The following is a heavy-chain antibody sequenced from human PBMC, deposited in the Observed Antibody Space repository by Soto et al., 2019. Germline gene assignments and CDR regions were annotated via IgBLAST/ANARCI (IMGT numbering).Heavy chain of an antibody. V-gene: IGHV3-23*01. CDR3: AKGLINGRWYAED. D-gene: IGHD6-13*01. Sequence: EVHLLESGGGLVHPGESLRLSCGASGFTFSSCVMTWVRQAPGKGLEWVSCITDSGTGTYYADSVKGRFTISRDNSKNTMYLQMNNLRVEATGVYYCAKGLINGRWYAEDWGQGTLVTVSS. J-gene: IGHJ4*02. CDR1: GFTFSSCV. CDR2: ITDSGTGT.